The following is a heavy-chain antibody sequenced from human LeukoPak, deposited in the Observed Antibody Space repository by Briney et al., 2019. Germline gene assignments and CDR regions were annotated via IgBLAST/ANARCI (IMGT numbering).Heavy chain of an antibody. CDR3: ARDHTIRGVVYYFDW. CDR1: GFNLNNHA. Sequence: PGGSLRLSCVASGFNLNNHAMHWVRQAPGKGLEWVAVTWHDGSNHYYADPVTRRFTISRDKSNHTLYLQMNDVRVDDTAMYYCARDHTIRGVVYYFDWWGPGTLVTVSS. J-gene: IGHJ4*02. D-gene: IGHD3-3*01. V-gene: IGHV3-33*01. CDR2: TWHDGSNH.